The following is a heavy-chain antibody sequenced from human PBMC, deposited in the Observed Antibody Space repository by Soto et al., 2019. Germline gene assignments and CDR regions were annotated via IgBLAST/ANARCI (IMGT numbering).Heavy chain of an antibody. D-gene: IGHD6-25*01. Sequence: GGSLRLSCAASGFTFRNYAMTWVRQAPGKGLEWVSGISSNGDNTYYPSSVRGRFTISRDNSKDTLFLQMSSLRAEDTATYYCAKFKGGVNDGLDIWGQGTMVTVSS. V-gene: IGHV3-23*01. CDR2: ISSNGDNT. CDR1: GFTFRNYA. CDR3: AKFKGGVNDGLDI. J-gene: IGHJ3*02.